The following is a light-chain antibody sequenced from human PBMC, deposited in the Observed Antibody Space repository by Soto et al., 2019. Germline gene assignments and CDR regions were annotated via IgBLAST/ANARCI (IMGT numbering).Light chain of an antibody. CDR3: QQSGTSPPT. V-gene: IGKV3-20*01. CDR2: GAS. CDR1: QSVSSNF. Sequence: EIVLTQSPGTLSLSPGERATLSCKASQSVSSNFLAWYQRKPGQAPRLLIYGASYRATDIPYRFSGSASGTDFTLTITRLEPEDFAVYSCQQSGTSPPTFGQGTKVEI. J-gene: IGKJ1*01.